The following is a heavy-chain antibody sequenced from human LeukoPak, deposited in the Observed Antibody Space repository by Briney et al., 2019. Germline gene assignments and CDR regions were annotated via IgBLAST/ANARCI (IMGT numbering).Heavy chain of an antibody. CDR2: IWYDGSNK. D-gene: IGHD3-10*01. CDR3: ARGPYGSGNYGYFDY. V-gene: IGHV3-33*01. J-gene: IGHJ4*02. Sequence: GGSLRLSCAASGFTFSTYGMHWVRQAPGKGLEWVAVIWYDGSNKYYVDSVKGRFTISRNNSKNTLYLQMNSLRVEDTAVYYCARGPYGSGNYGYFDYWGQGTLVTVSS. CDR1: GFTFSTYG.